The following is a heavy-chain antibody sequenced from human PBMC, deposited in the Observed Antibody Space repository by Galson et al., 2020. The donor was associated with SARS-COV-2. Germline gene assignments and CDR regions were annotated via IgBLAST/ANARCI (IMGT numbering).Heavy chain of an antibody. CDR1: GFTFSSYG. Sequence: TGGSLRLSCAASGFTFSSYGMHWVRQAPGKGLEWVAVISSDGSNKYYADSVKGRFTISRDNSKNTLYLQMNSLRAEDTAVYYCAKALRFLEWLPPHYYYGMDVWGQGTTVTVSS. D-gene: IGHD3-3*01. V-gene: IGHV3-30*18. CDR3: AKALRFLEWLPPHYYYGMDV. J-gene: IGHJ6*02. CDR2: ISSDGSNK.